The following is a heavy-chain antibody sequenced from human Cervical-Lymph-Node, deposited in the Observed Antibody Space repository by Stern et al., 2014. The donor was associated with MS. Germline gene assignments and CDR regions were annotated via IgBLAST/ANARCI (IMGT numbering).Heavy chain of an antibody. CDR3: ARSYPPTQDFDY. Sequence: QVQLQESGPGLVKPSQTLSLTCTVSGGSISSGSYYWSWIRQPAGKGLEWIGRIYTSGSTNYNPSLKSRVTISVDTSTHQFSLKLSSVTAADTAVYYCARSYPPTQDFDYWGQGTLVTVSS. V-gene: IGHV4-61*02. J-gene: IGHJ4*02. CDR2: IYTSGST. CDR1: GGSISSGSYY. D-gene: IGHD3-10*01.